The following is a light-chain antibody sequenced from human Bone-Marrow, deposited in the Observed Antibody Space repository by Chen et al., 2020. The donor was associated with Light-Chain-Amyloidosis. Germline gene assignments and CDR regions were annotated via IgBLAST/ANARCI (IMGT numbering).Light chain of an antibody. CDR1: NIGSTS. CDR2: DDS. J-gene: IGLJ3*02. V-gene: IGLV3-21*02. CDR3: QVWDRSSDRPV. Sequence: SYVLTQPSSVPVAPGQTATIDCGGNNIGSTSVHWYQQTPGQAPLLVAYDDSDRPSGIPERLYGSNSGNTATLASSRVEAGDEADYYCQVWDRSSDRPVFGGGTKLTVL.